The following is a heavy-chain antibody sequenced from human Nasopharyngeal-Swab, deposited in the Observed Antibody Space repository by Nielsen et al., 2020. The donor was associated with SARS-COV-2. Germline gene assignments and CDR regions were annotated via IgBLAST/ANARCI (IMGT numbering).Heavy chain of an antibody. J-gene: IGHJ6*02. Sequence: WIRQPPGQGLEWIGEINHSGSTNYNPSLKSRVTISVDTSKNQFSLKLSSVTAADTAVYYCARGSDYDFWSGYYYGMDVWGQGTTVTVSS. CDR3: ARGSDYDFWSGYYYGMDV. CDR2: INHSGST. D-gene: IGHD3-3*01. V-gene: IGHV4-34*01.